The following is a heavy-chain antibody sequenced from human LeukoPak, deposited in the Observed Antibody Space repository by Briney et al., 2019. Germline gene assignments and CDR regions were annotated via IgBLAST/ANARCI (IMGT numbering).Heavy chain of an antibody. Sequence: GGSLRLSCAASGFTFNSFAMNWVRQAPGKGLEWVSSISGSDGTSHYADFVKGRFTISRDNAKNSLYLQMNSLRAEDTAAYYCASPRTDYDFDYWGQGTLVTVSS. D-gene: IGHD4-17*01. J-gene: IGHJ4*02. V-gene: IGHV3-23*01. CDR3: ASPRTDYDFDY. CDR2: ISGSDGTS. CDR1: GFTFNSFA.